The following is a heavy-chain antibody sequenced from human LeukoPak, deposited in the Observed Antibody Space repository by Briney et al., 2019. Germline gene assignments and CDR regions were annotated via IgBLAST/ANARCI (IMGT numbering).Heavy chain of an antibody. V-gene: IGHV3-48*01. J-gene: IGHJ4*02. CDR3: ARDRWFGESTRGPFDY. D-gene: IGHD3-10*01. Sequence: GGSLRLSCAASGFTFNVYSMSWVRQAPGKGLEWVSYITRNSNDIYYADSVKGRFTISRDNAKNSLYLQMNNLRAEDTAVYYCARDRWFGESTRGPFDYWGQGTLVTVSS. CDR1: GFTFNVYS. CDR2: ITRNSNDI.